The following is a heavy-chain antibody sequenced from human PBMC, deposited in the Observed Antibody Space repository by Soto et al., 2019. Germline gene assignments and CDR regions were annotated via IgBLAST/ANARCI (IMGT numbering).Heavy chain of an antibody. D-gene: IGHD2-15*01. Sequence: EVQLVESGGGLVKPGGSLRLSCAASGFTFNTAWMNWVRQAPGEGLEVVGRIKTSADGGATDYAAPVQGRFTISRDDSKNALYLHMNSLKTEDTAVYYCTTGSVEGVWGQGTTVTVSS. CDR3: TTGSVEGV. CDR2: IKTSADGGAT. V-gene: IGHV3-15*07. CDR1: GFTFNTAW. J-gene: IGHJ6*02.